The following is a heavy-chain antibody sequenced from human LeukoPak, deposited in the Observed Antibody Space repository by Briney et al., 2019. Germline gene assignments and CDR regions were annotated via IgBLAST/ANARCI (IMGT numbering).Heavy chain of an antibody. V-gene: IGHV4-61*01. CDR1: GGSVSSSNYC. D-gene: IGHD3-22*01. CDR2: IYYSGGT. Sequence: SETLSLTCPVSGGSVSSSNYCWSWIRQPPGKGLEWIGYIYYSGGTKYNPSLMSRVTMSVDTSKNQISLRLSSVTAADTAVYYCARVNYYDSAGYPDYWGQGTLVTVSS. CDR3: ARVNYYDSAGYPDY. J-gene: IGHJ4*02.